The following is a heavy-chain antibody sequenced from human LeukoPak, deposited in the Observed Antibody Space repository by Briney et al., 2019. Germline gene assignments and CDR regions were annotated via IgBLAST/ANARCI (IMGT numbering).Heavy chain of an antibody. J-gene: IGHJ6*03. V-gene: IGHV3-21*01. D-gene: IGHD4-11*01. CDR1: GFTFSSYS. CDR3: ARVKVTTPYYYYYYMDV. Sequence: PGGSLRLSCAASGFTFSSYSMNWVRQAPGKGLEWVSSISSSSSYIYYADSVKGRFTISRDNAKNSLYLQMNSLRAEDTAVYYCARVKVTTPYYYYYYMDVWGKGTTVTVSS. CDR2: ISSSSSYI.